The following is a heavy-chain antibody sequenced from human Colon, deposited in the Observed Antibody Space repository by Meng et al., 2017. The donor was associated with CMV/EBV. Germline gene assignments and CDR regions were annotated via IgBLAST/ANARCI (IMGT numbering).Heavy chain of an antibody. CDR2: INWNGKTA. D-gene: IGHD1-26*01. Sequence: GESLKISCAASGFTFDDYGMSWVRQAPGKGPEWVSTINWNGKTAGHADSVQGRFTISRDNARNSLYLEMNFLRAEDTAFYYCARAGHSGSYLPGLFDYWGQGALVTVS. CDR1: GFTFDDYG. V-gene: IGHV3-20*04. J-gene: IGHJ4*02. CDR3: ARAGHSGSYLPGLFDY.